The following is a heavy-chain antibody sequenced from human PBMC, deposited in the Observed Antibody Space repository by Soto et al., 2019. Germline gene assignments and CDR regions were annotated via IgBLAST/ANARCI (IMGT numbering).Heavy chain of an antibody. D-gene: IGHD2-2*01. V-gene: IGHV3-30*18. CDR1: GFTFSSYG. CDR3: SNGHCTSTSWIDY. CDR2: ISYDVSDK. J-gene: IGHJ4*02. Sequence: PGGSLRPSCAASGFTFSSYGMHWVRQAPGRGLEWVAVISYDVSDKYYADSVKGRFTISRDNSKNTLCLQMNSVRAEDTDVYYCSNGHCTSTSWIDYWGQGTQVTVSS.